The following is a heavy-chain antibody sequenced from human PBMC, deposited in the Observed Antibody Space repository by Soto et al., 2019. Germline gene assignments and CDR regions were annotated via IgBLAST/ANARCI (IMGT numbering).Heavy chain of an antibody. D-gene: IGHD2-2*02. Sequence: PWGSLRLSCAASGFNFANFAMNCVRQAPWMGLEWVSAINGSGGSTDYADSVKGRFTISRDNSKNTLYLQMNSLRAEDTAVYYCATDCSSTSCYKDYGMDVWGQGTTVTVSS. CDR1: GFNFANFA. CDR3: ATDCSSTSCYKDYGMDV. J-gene: IGHJ6*02. V-gene: IGHV3-23*01. CDR2: INGSGGST.